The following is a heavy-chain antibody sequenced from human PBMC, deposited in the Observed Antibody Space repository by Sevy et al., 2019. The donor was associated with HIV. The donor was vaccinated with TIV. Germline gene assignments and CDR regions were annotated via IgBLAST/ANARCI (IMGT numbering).Heavy chain of an antibody. CDR2: IRSKAYGGTT. CDR1: GFTFGDYA. V-gene: IGHV3-49*03. CDR3: TRDQWLETLDY. D-gene: IGHD6-19*01. Sequence: GGSLRLSCTASGFTFGDYAMSWFRQAPGKGLEWVGFIRSKAYGGTTEYAASVKGRFTIPRDDSKSIAYLQMNSLKTEDTAVYYCTRDQWLETLDYWGQGTLVTVSS. J-gene: IGHJ4*02.